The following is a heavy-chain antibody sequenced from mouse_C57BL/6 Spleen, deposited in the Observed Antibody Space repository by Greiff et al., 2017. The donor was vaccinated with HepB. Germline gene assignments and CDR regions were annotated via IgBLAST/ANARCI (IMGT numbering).Heavy chain of an antibody. CDR1: GYTFTSYW. CDR3: ARLITTVDCFDY. Sequence: QVQLQQPGAELVKPGASVKMSCKASGYTFTSYWITWVKQRPGQGLEWIGDIYPGSGSTNYNEKFKSKATLTVDTSSSTAYMQLSSLTSEDSAVYYCARLITTVDCFDYWGQGTTLTVSS. V-gene: IGHV1-55*01. CDR2: IYPGSGST. J-gene: IGHJ2*01. D-gene: IGHD1-1*01.